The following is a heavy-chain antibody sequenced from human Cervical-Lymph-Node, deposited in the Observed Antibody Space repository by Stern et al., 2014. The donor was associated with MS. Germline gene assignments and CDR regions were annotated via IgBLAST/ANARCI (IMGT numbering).Heavy chain of an antibody. D-gene: IGHD2-2*01. CDR3: TRGDDQRKTGY. Sequence: QVQLQQWGAGLLKPAETLSLTCAVSGGSFSDYYGSWVRRPPGKGLEWIGEVHPWGNTHYNPSLESRVTISLDTSKNQLSLKLISLTAADTAVYYCTRGDDQRKTGYWGQGTLVSVSS. CDR1: GGSFSDYY. CDR2: VHPWGNT. J-gene: IGHJ4*02. V-gene: IGHV4-34*01.